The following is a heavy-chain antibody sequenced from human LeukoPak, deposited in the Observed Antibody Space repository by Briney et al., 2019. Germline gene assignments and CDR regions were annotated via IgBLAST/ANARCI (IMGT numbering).Heavy chain of an antibody. J-gene: IGHJ6*03. CDR2: IYYSGST. CDR1: GGSIGSYY. V-gene: IGHV4-59*08. CDR3: ARHIGGGIEDMDV. D-gene: IGHD3-16*02. Sequence: SSETLSLTCTVSGGSIGSYYWSWIRQPPGKGLEWIGYIYYSGSTHYNPSLRSRVTTSVDTSKNHISLRLSSVTATDTAVYYCARHIGGGIEDMDVWGRGTKVTVSS.